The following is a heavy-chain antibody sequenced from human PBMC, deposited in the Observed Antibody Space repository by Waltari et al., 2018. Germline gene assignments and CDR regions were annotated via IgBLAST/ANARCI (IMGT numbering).Heavy chain of an antibody. V-gene: IGHV4-34*01. CDR1: GGSFSGYY. J-gene: IGHJ4*02. CDR3: ARRGYSKPGAMVAAPIDY. Sequence: QVQLQQWGAGLLKPSETLSLTCAVYGGSFSGYYWSWIRQPPGKGLEWIGEINHSGSTNYNPSLKNRVTISVDTSKNQFSRKLSSVTAADTAVYYCARRGYSKPGAMVAAPIDYWGQGTLVTVSS. CDR2: INHSGST. D-gene: IGHD2-15*01.